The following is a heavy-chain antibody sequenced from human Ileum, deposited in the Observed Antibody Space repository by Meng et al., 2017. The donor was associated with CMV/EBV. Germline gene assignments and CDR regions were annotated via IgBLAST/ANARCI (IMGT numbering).Heavy chain of an antibody. CDR3: ATLPGGQQAQNFDY. Sequence: SVKVSCKASGYTFTSYDINWVRQATGQGLEWMGWMNPNSGNTGYAQKFQGRVTMTRNTSISTAYMELSSLRSEDTAVYYCATLPGGQQAQNFDYWGQGTLVTVSS. D-gene: IGHD6-13*01. V-gene: IGHV1-8*01. J-gene: IGHJ4*02. CDR1: GYTFTSYD. CDR2: MNPNSGNT.